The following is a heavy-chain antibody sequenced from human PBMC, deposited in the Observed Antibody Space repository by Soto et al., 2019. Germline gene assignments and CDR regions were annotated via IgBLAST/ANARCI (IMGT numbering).Heavy chain of an antibody. CDR2: VNHSGST. V-gene: IGHV4-34*01. J-gene: IGHJ2*01. Sequence: SETLSLTCAVYGGSFSGYYWCWIRRTSGKGLECIGEVNHSGSTNYNPSLKSRVTISVDTSKNQFSLKLSSVTAADTAVYYCARCGYSYYLSYWYFDLWGRGTLVTVSS. CDR1: GGSFSGYY. CDR3: ARCGYSYYLSYWYFDL. D-gene: IGHD5-18*01.